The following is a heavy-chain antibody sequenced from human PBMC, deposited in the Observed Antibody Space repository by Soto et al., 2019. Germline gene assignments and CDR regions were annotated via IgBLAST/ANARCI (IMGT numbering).Heavy chain of an antibody. J-gene: IGHJ4*02. D-gene: IGHD7-27*01. Sequence: SETLSLTCTISGGSISSYYWSWIRQPPGKGLEWIGYIYYSGSTDYDPSLKSRVTISVDTSKNQFSLKLSSVTAADTAVYYCARRWGTYFDFWGQGTLVTVSS. CDR1: GGSISSYY. CDR2: IYYSGST. V-gene: IGHV4-59*01. CDR3: ARRWGTYFDF.